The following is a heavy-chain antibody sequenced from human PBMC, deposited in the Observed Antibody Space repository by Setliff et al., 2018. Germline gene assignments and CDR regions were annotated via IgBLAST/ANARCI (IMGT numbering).Heavy chain of an antibody. J-gene: IGHJ4*02. CDR2: KYYSGST. D-gene: IGHD1-26*01. V-gene: IGHV4-59*08. CDR3: ARGLHSGTYWGTRPLGLDY. CDR1: GSSFSSYS. Sequence: PSETLSLTCTVSGSSFSSYSWSWIRQPPGKGLEWIGYKYYSGSTNSNPSLKSRVTISLDKSKSQFSLKLTSVTVADTAVYYCARGLHSGTYWGTRPLGLDYWGQGSLVTVSS.